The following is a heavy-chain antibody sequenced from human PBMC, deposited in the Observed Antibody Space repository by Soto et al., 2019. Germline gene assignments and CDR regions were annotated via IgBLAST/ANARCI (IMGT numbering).Heavy chain of an antibody. CDR3: APYRVFGVVIAETSHY. D-gene: IGHD3-3*01. Sequence: GGSLRLSCAASGFTFSSYAMSWVRQAPGKGLEWVSAISGSGGSTYYADSVKGRFTISRDNSKNTLYLQMNSLRAEDTAVYYCAPYRVFGVVIAETSHYRCQGTFLTVS. CDR2: ISGSGGST. CDR1: GFTFSSYA. J-gene: IGHJ4*02. V-gene: IGHV3-23*01.